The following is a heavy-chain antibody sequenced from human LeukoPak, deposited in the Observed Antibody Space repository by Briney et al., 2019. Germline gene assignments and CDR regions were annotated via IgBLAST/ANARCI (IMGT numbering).Heavy chain of an antibody. CDR2: ILSDGTNK. D-gene: IGHD6-19*01. V-gene: IGHV3-30*04. J-gene: IGHJ6*03. CDR3: PRDSQWLVSSGYYYYYMDV. Sequence: GSSLRLSYAASGFTFSSYSMHWARQAPGKGLEWVAVILSDGTNKYYADSVEGRFTIYRDNSKNTLYLQMNSLRPEDTAVYYCPRDSQWLVSSGYYYYYMDVWGKGTTVTVSS. CDR1: GFTFSSYS.